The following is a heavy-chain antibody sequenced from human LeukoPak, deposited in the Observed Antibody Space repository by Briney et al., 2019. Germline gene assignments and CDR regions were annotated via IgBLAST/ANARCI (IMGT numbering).Heavy chain of an antibody. J-gene: IGHJ3*02. Sequence: SETLSLTCTVSGGSISSYYWSWIRQPPGKGLEWLGYIYYIRSTNYNPSLKSRVTISVDTAKNQFSPKLSSVAAADTAVYYCARGGLWYDSSGYFGAFDIWGQGTMVTVSS. V-gene: IGHV4-59*01. D-gene: IGHD3-22*01. CDR2: IYYIRST. CDR1: GGSISSYY. CDR3: ARGGLWYDSSGYFGAFDI.